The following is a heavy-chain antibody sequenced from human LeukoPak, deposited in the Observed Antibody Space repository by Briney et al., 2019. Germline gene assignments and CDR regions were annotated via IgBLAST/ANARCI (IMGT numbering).Heavy chain of an antibody. Sequence: ASVNVSCKASGYTFTSYYMHWVRQAPGQGLEWMGLINPSGGSTSYAQKFQGRVTMTRDMSTSTVYMELSSLRSEDTAVYYCARDRPGGITMVRGVTGFYWFDPWGQGTLVTVSS. CDR1: GYTFTSYY. CDR3: ARDRPGGITMVRGVTGFYWFDP. J-gene: IGHJ5*02. CDR2: INPSGGST. D-gene: IGHD3-10*01. V-gene: IGHV1-46*01.